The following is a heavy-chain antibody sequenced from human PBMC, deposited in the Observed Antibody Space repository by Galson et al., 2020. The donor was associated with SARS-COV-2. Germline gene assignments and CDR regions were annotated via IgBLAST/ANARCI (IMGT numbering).Heavy chain of an antibody. CDR2: ISSSISYI. CDR3: ARVIGGYRDWFDP. J-gene: IGHJ5*02. Sequence: ESLKISCAASGFTFSSYSMNWVRQAPGKGLEWVSSISSSISYIYYADSVKGRFTISRDNAKNSLYLQMNSLRAEDTAVYYCARVIGGYRDWFDPWGQGTLVTVSS. CDR1: GFTFSSYS. D-gene: IGHD3-22*01. V-gene: IGHV3-21*01.